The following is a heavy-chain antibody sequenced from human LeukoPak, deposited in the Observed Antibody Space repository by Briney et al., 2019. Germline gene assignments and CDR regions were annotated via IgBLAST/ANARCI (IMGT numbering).Heavy chain of an antibody. D-gene: IGHD3-10*01. CDR3: ARENRRGTMVRGAIYRGYFDY. Sequence: PGGSLRLSCAASGFTFSSYGMHWVRQAPGKGLEWVAFIRYDGSNKYYADSVKGRFTISRDNSKNTLYLQMNSLRAEDTAVYYCARENRRGTMVRGAIYRGYFDYWGQGTLVTASS. CDR1: GFTFSSYG. V-gene: IGHV3-30*02. J-gene: IGHJ4*02. CDR2: IRYDGSNK.